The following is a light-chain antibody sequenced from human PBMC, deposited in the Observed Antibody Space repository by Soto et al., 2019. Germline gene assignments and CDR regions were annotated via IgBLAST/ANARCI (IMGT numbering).Light chain of an antibody. J-gene: IGKJ1*01. V-gene: IGKV3-15*01. Sequence: EIVMTQSPATLSVSPGERATLSCRASQSVSSNLAWYQQKPGQAPRLLIYGASTRATGIPARFIGSGSGTEFTLTISRLQSEDFAVYYCQHYNNWPPWTFGQGTKVDIK. CDR2: GAS. CDR1: QSVSSN. CDR3: QHYNNWPPWT.